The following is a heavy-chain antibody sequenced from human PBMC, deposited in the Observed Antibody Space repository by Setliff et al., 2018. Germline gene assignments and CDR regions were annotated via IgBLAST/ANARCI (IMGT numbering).Heavy chain of an antibody. CDR2: IYYSGKT. V-gene: IGHV4-39*01. CDR1: GASVSNVNYY. CDR3: ARIAYFDFWRGFGVGAFDL. D-gene: IGHD3-3*01. Sequence: SETLSLTCNVSGASVSNVNYYWGWIRQPPGKGLEWVGSIYYSGKTYSNPSFKSRVTMSVDKSKNQFSLKLASVTAAGRAVYYCARIAYFDFWRGFGVGAFDLWGHGSVVTVSS. J-gene: IGHJ3*01.